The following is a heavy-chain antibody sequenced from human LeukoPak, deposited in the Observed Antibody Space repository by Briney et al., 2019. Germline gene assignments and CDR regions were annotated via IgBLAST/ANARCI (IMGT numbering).Heavy chain of an antibody. Sequence: PGGSLRLSCAASGFTFSSYAMHWVRQAPGKGLEWVAVISYDGSNKYYADSVKGRFTISRDNSKNTLYLQMNSLRAEDTAVYYCAKDRRITMIVVVITGFDYWGQGTLVTVSS. CDR2: ISYDGSNK. J-gene: IGHJ4*02. CDR1: GFTFSSYA. V-gene: IGHV3-30-3*01. D-gene: IGHD3-22*01. CDR3: AKDRRITMIVVVITGFDY.